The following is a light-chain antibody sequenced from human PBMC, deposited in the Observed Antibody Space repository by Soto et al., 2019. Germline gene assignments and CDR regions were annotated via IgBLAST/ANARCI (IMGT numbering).Light chain of an antibody. CDR2: AAS. Sequence: DIQMTQSPSSLSASVGDRVTITCRASQSISSYLNWYQQKPGKAPKLLIYAASSLQSGVPSRFSGSGSGTDFTLTISSLQPGDFATYFCQQSDSIPWTFGQGTKVDIK. J-gene: IGKJ1*01. CDR1: QSISSY. V-gene: IGKV1-39*01. CDR3: QQSDSIPWT.